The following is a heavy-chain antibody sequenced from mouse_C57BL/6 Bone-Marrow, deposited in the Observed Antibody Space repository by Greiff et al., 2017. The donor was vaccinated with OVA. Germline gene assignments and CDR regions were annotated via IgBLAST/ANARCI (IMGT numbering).Heavy chain of an antibody. CDR1: GFTFSDYG. CDR2: ISSGGSTI. CDR3: ARNWAPWFAY. Sequence: EVQRVESGGGLVKPGGSLKLSCAASGFTFSDYGMHWVRQAPEKGLEWVAYISSGGSTIYYADTVKGRFTISRDNAKNTLFLQMTSLRSEDTAMYYCARNWAPWFAYWGQGTLVTVSA. J-gene: IGHJ3*01. D-gene: IGHD4-1*01. V-gene: IGHV5-17*01.